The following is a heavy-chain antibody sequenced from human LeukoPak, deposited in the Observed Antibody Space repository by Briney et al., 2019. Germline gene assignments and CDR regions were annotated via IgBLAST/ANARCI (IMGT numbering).Heavy chain of an antibody. CDR1: GFTFTTAC. CDR3: ITDPRQYASH. V-gene: IGHV3-15*01. CDR2: SISKNNGGTT. Sequence: KAGGSLRLSCAASGFTFTTACMSWVRQAPGQGLEWVGRSISKNNGGTTDYAAPVKGRFTISRDDSKNMLYLQMISLKSEDTAVYYCITDPRQYASHRGEGTLVTVSS. D-gene: IGHD2-2*01. J-gene: IGHJ4*02.